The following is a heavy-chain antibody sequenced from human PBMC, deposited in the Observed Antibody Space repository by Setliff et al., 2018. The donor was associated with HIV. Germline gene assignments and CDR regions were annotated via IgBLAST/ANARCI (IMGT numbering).Heavy chain of an antibody. J-gene: IGHJ3*02. Sequence: SETLSLTCAVYGGSFSSSYWSWIRQAPGKGLEWIGQINHNGITHYNPSLETRVTMFADTSKNQFSLRLSPVTAADTAIYYCARENYDTSGYGAFDIWGQGTMVTVSS. CDR2: INHNGIT. CDR1: GGSFSSSY. V-gene: IGHV4-34*01. CDR3: ARENYDTSGYGAFDI. D-gene: IGHD3-22*01.